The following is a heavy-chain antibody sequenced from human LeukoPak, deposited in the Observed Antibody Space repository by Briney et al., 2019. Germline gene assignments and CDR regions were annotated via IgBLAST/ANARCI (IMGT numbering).Heavy chain of an antibody. CDR3: AKGLRGDLPTASDY. J-gene: IGHJ4*02. CDR2: ITYDGSDI. V-gene: IGHV3-30*18. CDR1: GFTFSSYA. Sequence: GGSLRLSCAASGFTFSSYAMHWVRQAPGKGLEWVSLITYDGSDIYYADSVKGRFTISRDNSKNTLYLQMNSLRDEDTAVYYCAKGLRGDLPTASDYWGQGTLVTVSS. D-gene: IGHD3-16*01.